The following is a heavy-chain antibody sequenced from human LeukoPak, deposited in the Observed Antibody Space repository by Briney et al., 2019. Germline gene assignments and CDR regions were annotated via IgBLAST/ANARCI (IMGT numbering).Heavy chain of an antibody. D-gene: IGHD3-10*01. Sequence: GGSLRLSCAASGFTFSSYEMNWVRQAPGKGLEWVSYISSSGSTIYYADSVKGRFTISRDNAKNSLYLQMNSLRAEDTAVYYCARVGWFEQALDYRGQGTLVTVSS. CDR2: ISSSGSTI. V-gene: IGHV3-48*03. CDR3: ARVGWFEQALDY. CDR1: GFTFSSYE. J-gene: IGHJ4*02.